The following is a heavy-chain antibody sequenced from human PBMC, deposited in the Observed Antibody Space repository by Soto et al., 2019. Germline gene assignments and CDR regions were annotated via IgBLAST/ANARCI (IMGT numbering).Heavy chain of an antibody. D-gene: IGHD3-10*01. V-gene: IGHV4-59*01. CDR3: ARGVLLWFGELYWFDP. J-gene: IGHJ5*02. CDR1: GGSISSYY. CDR2: IYYSGST. Sequence: PSETLSLTCTVSGGSISSYYWSWIRQPPGKGLEWIGYIYYSGSTNYNPSLKSRVTISVDTSKNQFSLKLSSVTAADTAVYYCARGVLLWFGELYWFDPWGQGTLVTVSS.